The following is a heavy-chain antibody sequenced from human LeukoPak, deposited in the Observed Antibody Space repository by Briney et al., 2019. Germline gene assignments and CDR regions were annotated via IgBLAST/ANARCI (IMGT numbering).Heavy chain of an antibody. CDR2: IYYGGST. V-gene: IGHV4-61*08. Sequence: SETLSLTCVVSGGSINSGDYYWSWIRQPPGKGLEYIGYIYYGGSTKYNPSLKSRVTISVDTSKNQFSLKLNSLTAADTAVYYCARERSSGYYFVDNWGQGTLVTVSS. CDR1: GGSINSGDYY. D-gene: IGHD3-22*01. J-gene: IGHJ4*02. CDR3: ARERSSGYYFVDN.